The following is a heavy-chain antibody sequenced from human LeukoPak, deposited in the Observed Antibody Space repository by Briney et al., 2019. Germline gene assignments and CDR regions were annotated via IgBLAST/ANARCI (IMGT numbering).Heavy chain of an antibody. CDR3: AGGLDVERSSAWSWGPKKFYYNVMDV. CDR2: MNPSSGNT. D-gene: IGHD3-9*01. CDR1: GYTFTSSN. Sequence: ASVKVSCKVSGYTFTSSNINWVRQAPGQGLEWIGWMNPSSGNTAYAQRFQGRVTMTRDTSTNTAFLQLTSLRSEDTAVYYCAGGLDVERSSAWSWGPKKFYYNVMDVWGQRTTVTVSS. J-gene: IGHJ6*02. V-gene: IGHV1-8*01.